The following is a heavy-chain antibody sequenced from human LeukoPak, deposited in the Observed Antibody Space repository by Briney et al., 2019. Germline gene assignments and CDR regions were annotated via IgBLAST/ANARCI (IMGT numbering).Heavy chain of an antibody. CDR1: GDSMRDYY. J-gene: IGHJ4*02. D-gene: IGHD3-3*01. CDR3: ARRRDDFWSSYFVY. Sequence: SETLSLTCDFSGDSMRDYYWTWIRQSPGRGLEYIGYFYYSGSTNYNPSLQGRVTISAETSKNQFSLELRSVTAADTAVYYCARRRDDFWSSYFVYWGEGILVTVSS. V-gene: IGHV4-59*12. CDR2: FYYSGST.